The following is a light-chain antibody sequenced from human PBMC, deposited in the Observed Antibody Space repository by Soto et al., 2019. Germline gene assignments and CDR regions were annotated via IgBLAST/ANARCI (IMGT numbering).Light chain of an antibody. Sequence: QSALTQPASVSGSPGQSITISCTGTNSDVGGFNYVSWYQHHPGKAPKLIIYEVSNRPSGVSSRFSGSKSDNTASLTISGLQXEDEADYYCTSYESPSTFYVFGTGTKVTVL. CDR3: TSYESPSTFYV. V-gene: IGLV2-14*01. CDR2: EVS. CDR1: NSDVGGFNY. J-gene: IGLJ1*01.